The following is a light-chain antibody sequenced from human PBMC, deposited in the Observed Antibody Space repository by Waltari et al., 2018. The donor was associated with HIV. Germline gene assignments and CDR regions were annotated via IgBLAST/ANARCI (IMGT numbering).Light chain of an antibody. CDR3: QQSYSTPT. J-gene: IGKJ1*01. CDR1: QSISSY. V-gene: IGKV1-39*01. Sequence: DIQMTQSPSSLSASVGDRVTITCRASQSISSYLNWYQQKPGQAPKLLIYAASSLQSGVPSRFSDSVSVTDFTLTIISLQPEDFATYYCQQSYSTPTFGQGTKVEIK. CDR2: AAS.